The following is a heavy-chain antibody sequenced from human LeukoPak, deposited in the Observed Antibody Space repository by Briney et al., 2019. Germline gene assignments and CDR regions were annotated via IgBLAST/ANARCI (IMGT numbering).Heavy chain of an antibody. CDR1: GFTFNTFD. V-gene: IGHV3-48*01. CDR2: ISSGSSSR. Sequence: PGGSLRLSCAASGFTFNTFDMTWVRQAPGKGLEWVSYISSGSSSRYYADSVKGRFTISRDNSKNTLYLQMNSLRAEDTAVYYCARGGVTTEHPYYYGMDVWGQGTTVTVSS. J-gene: IGHJ6*02. CDR3: ARGGVTTEHPYYYGMDV. D-gene: IGHD4-11*01.